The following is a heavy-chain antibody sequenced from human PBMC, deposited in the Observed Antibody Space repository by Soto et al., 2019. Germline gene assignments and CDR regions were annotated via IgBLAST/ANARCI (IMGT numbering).Heavy chain of an antibody. D-gene: IGHD5-12*01. V-gene: IGHV3-30*18. J-gene: IGHJ4*02. CDR1: GCPFSSYG. Sequence: GGSLRLSCAASGCPFSSYGMHWVRQAPGKGLEWVAVISYDGSNKYYADSVKGRFTISRDNSKNTLYLQMNSLRAEDTAVYYCAKDRKVEVATDHWGQGTLVTVSS. CDR2: ISYDGSNK. CDR3: AKDRKVEVATDH.